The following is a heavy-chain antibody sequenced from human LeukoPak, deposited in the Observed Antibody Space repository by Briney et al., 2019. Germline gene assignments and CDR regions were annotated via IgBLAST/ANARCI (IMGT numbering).Heavy chain of an antibody. J-gene: IGHJ5*02. CDR2: IYYSGNT. V-gene: IGHV4-39*01. CDR1: GGSIRRKNYY. CDR3: ARLQPLNWFDP. Sequence: SETLSLTCAVSGGSIRRKNYYWGWIRQPPGKSLEWIGNIYYSGNTYYNPSLKSRATISVDTSKNQVSLNLTSVTAADTAVYYCARLQPLNWFDPWGQGTLVTVSS.